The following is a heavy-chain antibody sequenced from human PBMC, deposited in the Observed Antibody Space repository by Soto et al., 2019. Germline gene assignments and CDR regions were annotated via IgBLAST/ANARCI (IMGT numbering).Heavy chain of an antibody. V-gene: IGHV4-59*01. CDR1: GGSISSYY. CDR3: ARFSGWYSAFDY. CDR2: IYSSGST. Sequence: AETLSLTCTVSGGSISSYYWTWIRQPPGKGLEWIGYIYSSGSTNYNPSLKSRVTISIDTSKNEVSLKVTSVTAADTAIYYCARFSGWYSAFDYWGQGTPVTVSS. J-gene: IGHJ4*02. D-gene: IGHD6-19*01.